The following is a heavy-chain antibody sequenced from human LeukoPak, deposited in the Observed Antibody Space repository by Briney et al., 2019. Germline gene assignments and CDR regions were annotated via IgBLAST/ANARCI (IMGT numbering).Heavy chain of an antibody. CDR3: ASVGIAEAGTGADY. D-gene: IGHD6-19*01. CDR1: GYTFASYA. V-gene: IGHV1-3*01. J-gene: IGHJ4*02. CDR2: INAGNGNT. Sequence: ASVKVSCKASGYTFASYAMHWVRQAPGQRLEWMGWINAGNGNTKYSQKFQGRVTITRDTSASTAYMELSSLRSEDTAVYYCASVGIAEAGTGADYWGQGTLVTVSS.